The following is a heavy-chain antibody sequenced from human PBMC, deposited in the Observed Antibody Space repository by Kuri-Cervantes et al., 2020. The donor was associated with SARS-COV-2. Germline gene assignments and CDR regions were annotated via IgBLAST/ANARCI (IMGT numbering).Heavy chain of an antibody. CDR2: SLTKADNYAT. CDR3: AKDLGRPNWFDP. CDR1: GFIFSGSA. Sequence: LSLTCATSGFIFSGSAIHWVRQAPGGGLEWVGRSLTKADNYATDLPVSMRSRFTFSRDDSQSTAYLQMNSLTIGDTAVYYCAKDLGRPNWFDPWGQGTLVTVSS. J-gene: IGHJ5*02. V-gene: IGHV3-73*01.